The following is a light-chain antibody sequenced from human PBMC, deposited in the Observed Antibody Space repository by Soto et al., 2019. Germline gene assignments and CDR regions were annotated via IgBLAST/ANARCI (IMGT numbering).Light chain of an antibody. CDR2: EVS. CDR3: CSYAGSSTLGV. Sequence: QSVLTQPASVSGSPGQSITISCTGTSSDVGSYNLVSWYQQHPGKAPKLMIYEVSKRPSGVSNRFSGSKSGNTASLTFSGLQAEDEADYYCCSYAGSSTLGVFGGGTKLTVL. J-gene: IGLJ3*02. CDR1: SSDVGSYNL. V-gene: IGLV2-23*02.